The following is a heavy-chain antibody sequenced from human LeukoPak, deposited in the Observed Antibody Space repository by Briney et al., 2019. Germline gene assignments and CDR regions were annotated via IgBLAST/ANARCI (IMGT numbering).Heavy chain of an antibody. V-gene: IGHV4-59*01. Sequence: PSETLSLTCTVSGGSTSSYYWSWIRQPPGKGLEWIGYIYYSGSTNYNPSLKSRVTISVDTSKNQFSLKLSSVTAADTAVYYCARGMYNWNGALDVWGQGTTVTVSS. CDR2: IYYSGST. CDR1: GGSTSSYY. CDR3: ARGMYNWNGALDV. D-gene: IGHD1-20*01. J-gene: IGHJ6*02.